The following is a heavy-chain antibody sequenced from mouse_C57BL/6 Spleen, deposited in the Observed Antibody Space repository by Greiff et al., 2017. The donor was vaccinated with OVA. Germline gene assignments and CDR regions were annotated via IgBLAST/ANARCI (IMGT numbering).Heavy chain of an antibody. V-gene: IGHV1-55*01. CDR2: IYPGSGST. CDR1: GYTFTSYW. D-gene: IGHD2-4*01. Sequence: VQLQQPGAELVKPGASVKMSCKASGYTFTSYWLTWVKQRPGQGLEWIGDIYPGSGSTNSNEKFKSKATLTVDTSASTAYMQLSSLTSEDSAVYYCARYDYDWYCDVWGTGTTVTVSS. J-gene: IGHJ1*03. CDR3: ARYDYDWYCDV.